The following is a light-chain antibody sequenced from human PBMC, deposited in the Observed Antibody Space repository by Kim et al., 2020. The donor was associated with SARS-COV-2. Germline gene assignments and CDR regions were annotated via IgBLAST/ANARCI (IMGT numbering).Light chain of an antibody. Sequence: QAVVTQEPSLTVSPGGTVTLTCDSSTGGVTSGHYPYWFQQKPGQAPRTLIYDTNNKHSWTPAQFSGSLLGGKAALTLSGAQPEDEADYYCLLYTSGSRVFGGGTQLTVL. CDR1: TGGVTSGHY. V-gene: IGLV7-46*01. J-gene: IGLJ3*02. CDR3: LLYTSGSRV. CDR2: DTN.